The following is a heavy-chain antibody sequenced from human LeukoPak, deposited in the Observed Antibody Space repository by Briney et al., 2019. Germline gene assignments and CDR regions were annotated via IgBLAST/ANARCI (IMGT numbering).Heavy chain of an antibody. Sequence: SETLSLTCTVSGGSTYTYSWSWIRQPPGEGLEWIGYTYYSGNTNYNPSLKSRVTISVDTSKNQFSLRLTSVTAGDTAVYFCARRGHGDYADYWGQGTLVTVSS. D-gene: IGHD4-17*01. V-gene: IGHV4-59*01. CDR3: ARRGHGDYADY. CDR2: TYYSGNT. CDR1: GGSTYTYS. J-gene: IGHJ4*02.